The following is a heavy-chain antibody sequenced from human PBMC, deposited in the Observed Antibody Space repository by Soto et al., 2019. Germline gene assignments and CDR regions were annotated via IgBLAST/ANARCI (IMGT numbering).Heavy chain of an antibody. CDR3: ARGVATIGP. CDR2: IYYSGST. Sequence: SETLSLTCTVSGDSISSYYWSWIRQPPGKGLEWIGYIYYSGSTNYNPPLKSRVTISVDTPKNQFSLKLTSVTAADTAVYYCARGVATIGPWGQGTLVTVS. CDR1: GDSISSYY. J-gene: IGHJ5*02. V-gene: IGHV4-59*01. D-gene: IGHD5-12*01.